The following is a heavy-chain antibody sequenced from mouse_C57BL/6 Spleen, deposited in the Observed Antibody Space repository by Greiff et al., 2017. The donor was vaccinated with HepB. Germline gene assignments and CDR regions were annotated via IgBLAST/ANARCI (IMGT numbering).Heavy chain of an antibody. J-gene: IGHJ4*01. D-gene: IGHD2-2*01. Sequence: VMLVESGPELVKPGASVKISCKASGYAFSSSWMNWVKQRPGKGLEWIGRIYPGDGDTNYNGKFKGKATLTADKSSSTAYMQLSSLTSEDSAVYFCARGDYGYGYYYAMDYWGQGTSVTVSS. V-gene: IGHV1-82*01. CDR2: IYPGDGDT. CDR3: ARGDYGYGYYYAMDY. CDR1: GYAFSSSW.